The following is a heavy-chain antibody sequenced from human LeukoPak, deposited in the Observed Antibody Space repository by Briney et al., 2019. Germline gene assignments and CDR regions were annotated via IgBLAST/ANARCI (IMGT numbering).Heavy chain of an antibody. J-gene: IGHJ4*02. CDR2: IYHSGSGST. D-gene: IGHD2-15*01. V-gene: IGHV4-30-2*01. Sequence: PSQTLSLTCTVSGGSISSGGHSWSWIRQPPGKGLEWIGYIYHSGSGSTYYNPSLKSRVTISIDKSKNQFSLKLNSVTAADTAVYYCARAQRYCSGGSCSNFDYWGQGTLVTVSS. CDR1: GGSISSGGHS. CDR3: ARAQRYCSGGSCSNFDY.